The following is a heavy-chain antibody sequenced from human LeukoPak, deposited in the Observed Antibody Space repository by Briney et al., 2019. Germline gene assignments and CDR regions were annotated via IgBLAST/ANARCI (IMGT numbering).Heavy chain of an antibody. CDR2: MNPNSGNT. Sequence: ASVKVSCKASGYTFTSYDINWVRQATGQGLEWMGWMNPNSGNTGYAQKFQGRVTMTRNTSISTAYMGLSSLRSEDTAVYYCARAVVVVVAATQRPRTGWFDPWGQGTLVTVSS. CDR3: ARAVVVVVAATQRPRTGWFDP. D-gene: IGHD2-15*01. CDR1: GYTFTSYD. V-gene: IGHV1-8*01. J-gene: IGHJ5*02.